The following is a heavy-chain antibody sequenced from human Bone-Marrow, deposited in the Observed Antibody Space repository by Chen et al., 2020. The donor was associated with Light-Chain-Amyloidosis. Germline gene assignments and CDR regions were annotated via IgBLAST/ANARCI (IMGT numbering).Heavy chain of an antibody. CDR3: ARRRDGYNFDY. V-gene: IGHV5-51*01. D-gene: IGHD5-12*01. J-gene: IGHJ4*02. Sequence: EVQLEQSGPEVKKPGESLKISCKGSGYTFPNYWIGWVRQMPGKGLEWMGVIYTDDSDARYCPSFEGQVTISADKSITTAYLQWRSLKASDTAMYYCARRRDGYNFDYWGQGTLVTVSS. CDR1: GYTFPNYW. CDR2: IYTDDSDA.